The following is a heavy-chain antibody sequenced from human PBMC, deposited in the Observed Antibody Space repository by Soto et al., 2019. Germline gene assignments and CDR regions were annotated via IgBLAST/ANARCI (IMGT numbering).Heavy chain of an antibody. CDR3: ARGPYYKGQVS. CDR1: GLSFSNYN. Sequence: GGSLRLSCAASGLSFSNYNMNWVRQAPGKGLEWVSFISDSSNVIHYADSVKGRFTISRDNAKNSLYLQMNGLRDEDTAVYYCARGPYYKGQVSWGQGPLVTISS. CDR2: ISDSSNVI. J-gene: IGHJ5*02. V-gene: IGHV3-48*02. D-gene: IGHD3-10*01.